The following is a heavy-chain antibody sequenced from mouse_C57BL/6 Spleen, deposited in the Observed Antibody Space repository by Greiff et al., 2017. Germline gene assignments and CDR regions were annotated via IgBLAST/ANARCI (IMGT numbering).Heavy chain of an antibody. J-gene: IGHJ4*01. CDR3: ARREDDYPYYAMDY. CDR2: IYPGDGDT. CDR1: GYAFSSSW. V-gene: IGHV1-82*01. Sequence: QVQLQQSGPELVKPGASVKISCKASGYAFSSSWMNWVKQRPGKGLEWIGRIYPGDGDTNYNGKFKGKATLTADKSSSTAYMQLSSLTSEDSAVYFCARREDDYPYYAMDYWGQGTSVTVSS. D-gene: IGHD2-4*01.